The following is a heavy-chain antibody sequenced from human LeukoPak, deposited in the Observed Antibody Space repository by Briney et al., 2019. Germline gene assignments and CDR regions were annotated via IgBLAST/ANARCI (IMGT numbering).Heavy chain of an antibody. J-gene: IGHJ4*02. CDR2: INYSGST. Sequence: SETLSLTCAVYGGSFSGYYWSWIRQPPGKGLEWIGYINYSGSTYYNPSLKSRVTISVDTSKNQFSLKLSSVTAADTAVYYCASLGPFDYWGQGTLVTVSS. V-gene: IGHV4-30-4*01. CDR1: GGSFSGYY. CDR3: ASLGPFDY.